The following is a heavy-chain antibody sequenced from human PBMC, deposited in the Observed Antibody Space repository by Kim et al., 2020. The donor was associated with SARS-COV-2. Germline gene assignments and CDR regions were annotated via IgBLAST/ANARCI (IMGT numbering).Heavy chain of an antibody. Sequence: NKYYADSVKGRFTISRDNSKNTLYLQMNSLRAEDAAVYYCANTAAAGNNYWGQGTLVTVSS. J-gene: IGHJ4*02. D-gene: IGHD6-13*01. V-gene: IGHV3-30*02. CDR3: ANTAAAGNNY. CDR2: NK.